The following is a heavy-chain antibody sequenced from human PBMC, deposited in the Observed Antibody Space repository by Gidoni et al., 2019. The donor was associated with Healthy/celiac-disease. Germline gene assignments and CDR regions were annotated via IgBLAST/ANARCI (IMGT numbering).Heavy chain of an antibody. Sequence: EVQLVESGGGLVKPGGSLRLSCAASGFTFSSYSMNWVRQAPGKGLECVSSISSSSSYIYSADSVKGRFTISRDNAKNSLYLQMNSLRAEDTAVYYCARNTRLGTAMDHFDYWGQGTLVTVSS. D-gene: IGHD5-18*01. CDR2: ISSSSSYI. CDR1: GFTFSSYS. V-gene: IGHV3-21*01. J-gene: IGHJ4*02. CDR3: ARNTRLGTAMDHFDY.